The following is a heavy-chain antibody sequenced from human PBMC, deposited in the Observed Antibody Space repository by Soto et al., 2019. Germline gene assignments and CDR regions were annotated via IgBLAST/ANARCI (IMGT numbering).Heavy chain of an antibody. J-gene: IGHJ4*02. V-gene: IGHV1-3*01. CDR1: GYTFTSYA. D-gene: IGHD3-16*02. CDR2: INAGNGNT. Sequence: ASVKVSCKASGYTFTSYAMHWVRQAPGQRLEWMGWINAGNGNTKYSQKFQGRVTITRDTSASTAYMELSSLRSEDTAVYYCARSRGGLMITFGGVIVPLMDYWGEGTMVTVAS. CDR3: ARSRGGLMITFGGVIVPLMDY.